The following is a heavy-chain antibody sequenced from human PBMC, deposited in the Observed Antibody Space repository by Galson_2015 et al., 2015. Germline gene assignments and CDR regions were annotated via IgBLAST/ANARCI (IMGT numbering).Heavy chain of an antibody. J-gene: IGHJ5*02. CDR1: GFTFSSYS. V-gene: IGHV3-21*01. D-gene: IGHD3-10*01. CDR2: ISSSSSYI. Sequence: SLRLSCAASGFTFSSYSMNWVRQAPGKGLEWVSSISSSSSYIYYADSVKGRFTISRDNAKNSLYLQMNSLRAEDTAVYYCARDITMARGVSPILNWFDPWGQGTLVTVSS. CDR3: ARDITMARGVSPILNWFDP.